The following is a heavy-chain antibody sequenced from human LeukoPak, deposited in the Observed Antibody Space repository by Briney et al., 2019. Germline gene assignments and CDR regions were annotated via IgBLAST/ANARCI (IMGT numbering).Heavy chain of an antibody. CDR3: ARGRGSGSYTFDY. J-gene: IGHJ4*02. V-gene: IGHV4-34*01. CDR1: GGSFSGYY. Sequence: SETLSLTCAVYGGSFSGYYWSWIRQPPGKGLEWIGEINHSGGTNYNPSLKSRVTISVDTSKNQFSLKLSSVTAADTAVYYCARGRGSGSYTFDYWGQGTLVTVSS. D-gene: IGHD3-10*01. CDR2: INHSGGT.